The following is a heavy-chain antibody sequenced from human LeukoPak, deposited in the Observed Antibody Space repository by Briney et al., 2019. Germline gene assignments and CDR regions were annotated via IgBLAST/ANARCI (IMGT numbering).Heavy chain of an antibody. J-gene: IGHJ5*02. CDR1: RGTFSSYA. V-gene: IGHV1-69*13. D-gene: IGHD2-2*02. Sequence: GASVKVSCKASRGTFSSYAISWVRQAPGQGLEWMGGIIPIFGKANYAQKFQGRVTITADESTSTAYMELSSLRSEDTAVYYCARVAGGRYCSSTSCYMRGWFDPWGQGTLDTVSS. CDR3: ARVAGGRYCSSTSCYMRGWFDP. CDR2: IIPIFGKA.